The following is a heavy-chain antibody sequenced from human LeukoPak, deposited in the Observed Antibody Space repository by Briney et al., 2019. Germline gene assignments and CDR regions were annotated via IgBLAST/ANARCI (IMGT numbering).Heavy chain of an antibody. CDR3: ARSITGTLGLYYYYMDV. V-gene: IGHV4-61*02. J-gene: IGHJ6*03. D-gene: IGHD1-20*01. Sequence: SQTLSLTCTVSGGSISSGSYYWSWIRQPAGKGLEWIGRVYTSGSTNYNPSLKSRVAISLDTSKNQFSLRLSSVTAADTAVYYCARSITGTLGLYYYYMDVWGKGTTVTVSS. CDR1: GGSISSGSYY. CDR2: VYTSGST.